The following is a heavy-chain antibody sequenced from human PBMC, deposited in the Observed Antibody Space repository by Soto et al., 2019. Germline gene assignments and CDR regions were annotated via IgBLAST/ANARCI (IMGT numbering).Heavy chain of an antibody. Sequence: PSETLSLTCTVSGGSISSGDYYWSWIRQPPGKGLEWIGYIYYSGSTYYNPSLKSRVTISVDTSKNQFSLKLSSVTAADTAVYYCAREGRRAKRMHVWCQGISLTGFS. CDR1: GGSISSGDYY. CDR2: IYYSGST. V-gene: IGHV4-30-4*01. CDR3: AREGRRAKRMHV. J-gene: IGHJ6*02.